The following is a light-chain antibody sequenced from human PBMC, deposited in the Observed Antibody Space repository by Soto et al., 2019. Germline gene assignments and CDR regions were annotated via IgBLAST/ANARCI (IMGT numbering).Light chain of an antibody. V-gene: IGKV3-20*01. J-gene: IGKJ1*01. Sequence: EIVLTQSPGSLSLSPGERATLSCRASQSVSSTFFAWYQQRPGQAPRLLMYGASSRATGIPERFSGSGSGTDFTLTHSSLEPEDFAVYYCQQCDSSVTFGQGTKGEIK. CDR2: GAS. CDR3: QQCDSSVT. CDR1: QSVSSTF.